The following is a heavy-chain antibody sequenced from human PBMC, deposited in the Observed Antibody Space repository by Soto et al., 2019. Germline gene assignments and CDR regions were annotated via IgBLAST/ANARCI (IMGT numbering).Heavy chain of an antibody. V-gene: IGHV4-59*01. Sequence: PSETLSLTCTVSGGSISSYYWSWIRQPPGKGLEWIGYIYYSGSTNYNPSLKSRATISVDTSKNQFSLKLSSVTAADTAVYYCARGGGYDSSGYSYWGQGTLVTVSS. CDR3: ARGGGYDSSGYSY. J-gene: IGHJ4*02. CDR2: IYYSGST. D-gene: IGHD3-22*01. CDR1: GGSISSYY.